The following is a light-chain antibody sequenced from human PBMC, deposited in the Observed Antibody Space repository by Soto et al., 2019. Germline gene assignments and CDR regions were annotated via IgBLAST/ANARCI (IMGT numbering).Light chain of an antibody. CDR3: QPYSGAPFT. V-gene: IGKV1-27*01. J-gene: IGKJ3*01. CDR2: AAS. CDR1: QGISSY. Sequence: IQLTQYQSSQSASVGDRVTITCRASQGISSYLAWYQQKPGKVPKLLISAASTLQSGVPSRFSGGGSGTHFTLTISSLQPEDVATYYCQPYSGAPFTFGPGTKVDI.